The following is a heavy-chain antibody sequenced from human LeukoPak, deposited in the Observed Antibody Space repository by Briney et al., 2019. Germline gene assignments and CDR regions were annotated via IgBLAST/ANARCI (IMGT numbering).Heavy chain of an antibody. D-gene: IGHD2-15*01. CDR1: AGSISSSSHY. CDR3: ARQGYCSGGSCYKFFDY. V-gene: IGHV4-39*01. Sequence: SETLSLTCTVAAGSISSSSHYWGWIRQPPGKGLEWIGSIYYSGSTYYNLSLKSRVTISVDTSNNQFSLKLSSVTAADTAVYYCARQGYCSGGSCYKFFDYWGQGTLVTVSS. CDR2: IYYSGST. J-gene: IGHJ4*02.